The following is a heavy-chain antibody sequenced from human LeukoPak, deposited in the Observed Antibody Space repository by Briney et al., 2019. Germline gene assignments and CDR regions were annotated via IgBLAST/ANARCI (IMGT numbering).Heavy chain of an antibody. V-gene: IGHV4-34*01. CDR1: GGSFSGYY. J-gene: IGHJ4*02. CDR3: ARTRYYYNSRSYGAPYYFDY. CDR2: INHSGST. Sequence: SETLSLTCAVYGGSFSGYYWSWIRQPPGKGLEWIGEINHSGSTNYNPSLKSRVTISVDTSKKQFSLKLSSVTAADTAVYYCARTRYYYNSRSYGAPYYFDYWGQGTLVTVSS. D-gene: IGHD3-10*01.